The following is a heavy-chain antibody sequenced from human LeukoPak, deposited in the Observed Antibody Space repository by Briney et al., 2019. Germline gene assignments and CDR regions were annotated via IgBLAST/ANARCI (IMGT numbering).Heavy chain of an antibody. Sequence: GASVKVSCKASGYTFTSYYMHWVRQAPGQGLEWMGIINPSGGSASYAQKFQGRVTMTRDTSTSTVYMELSSLRSEDTAVYCCARDPYYYDSSGYYGRYDYWGQGTLVTVSS. CDR1: GYTFTSYY. CDR3: ARDPYYYDSSGYYGRYDY. D-gene: IGHD3-22*01. CDR2: INPSGGSA. J-gene: IGHJ4*02. V-gene: IGHV1-46*01.